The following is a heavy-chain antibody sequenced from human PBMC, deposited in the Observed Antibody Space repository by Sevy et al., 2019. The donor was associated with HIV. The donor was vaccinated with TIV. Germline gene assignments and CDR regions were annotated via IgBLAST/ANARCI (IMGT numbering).Heavy chain of an antibody. V-gene: IGHV5-51*01. Sequence: GESLKISCKGSGYSFNTYWIGWVRQMPGKDLEWIGIIYPSDSEIRCSPPFQGQVTISADKSISTAYLQWSSLNASDSAVYYCVIGGRDSYVRYNDWHADYWGQGTLVTVSS. CDR1: GYSFNTYW. J-gene: IGHJ4*02. CDR3: VIGGRDSYVRYNDWHADY. CDR2: IYPSDSEI. D-gene: IGHD3-9*01.